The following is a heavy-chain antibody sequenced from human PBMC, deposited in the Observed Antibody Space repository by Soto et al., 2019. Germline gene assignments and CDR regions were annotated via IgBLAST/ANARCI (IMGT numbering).Heavy chain of an antibody. CDR1: GFSFSRYW. J-gene: IGHJ6*02. V-gene: IGHV3-74*01. Sequence: EVPLVESGGGLVQPGGSLRLSCAASGFSFSRYWMHWVRQAPGKGLVWVSRINSDGSSTDYADSVKGRFTISRDNAKNTLYLQMNSLRVEDTAVYYCARGDYYGSEYSYGMDVWGQGTTVTVSS. D-gene: IGHD3-10*01. CDR2: INSDGSST. CDR3: ARGDYYGSEYSYGMDV.